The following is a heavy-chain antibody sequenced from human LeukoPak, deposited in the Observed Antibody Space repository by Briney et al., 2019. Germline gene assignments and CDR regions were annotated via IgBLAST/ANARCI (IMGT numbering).Heavy chain of an antibody. V-gene: IGHV3-30-3*01. CDR3: ASRNVDTAMVSLPNDAFDI. D-gene: IGHD5-18*01. CDR1: GFTFSSYA. CDR2: ISYDGSNK. Sequence: GRSLRLSCAASGFTFSSYAMHWVRQAPGKGLEWVAVISYDGSNKYYADSVKGRFTISRDNSKNTLYLQMNSLRAEDTAVYYCASRNVDTAMVSLPNDAFDIWGQGTMVTVSS. J-gene: IGHJ3*02.